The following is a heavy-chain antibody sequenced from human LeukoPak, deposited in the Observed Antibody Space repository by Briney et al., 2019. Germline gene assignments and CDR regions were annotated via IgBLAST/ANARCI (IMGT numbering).Heavy chain of an antibody. V-gene: IGHV4-34*01. CDR2: INHSGST. D-gene: IGHD2-15*01. CDR3: ASEIVP. J-gene: IGHJ5*02. Sequence: SETLSLTCAVYGGSFSGYYWSWIRQPPGKGLEWIGEINHSGSTNYNPSLKSRVTISVDTSKNQFSLKLSSVTAADTAVYYCASEIVPWGQGTLVTVSS. CDR1: GGSFSGYY.